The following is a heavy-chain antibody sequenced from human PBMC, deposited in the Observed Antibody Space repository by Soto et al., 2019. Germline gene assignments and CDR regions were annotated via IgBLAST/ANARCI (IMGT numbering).Heavy chain of an antibody. V-gene: IGHV3-23*01. J-gene: IGHJ6*02. CDR2: ISGSGGSI. CDR3: AKGGGYSLRYGMDV. D-gene: IGHD5-18*01. Sequence: EVQLLDSGGGLVQPGGALRLSCSASGFIFSSSAMNWVRQAPGKGLEWVSAISGSGGSICYADSVKGRFTISRDNSKTTLYLQMDSLRAEDTAVYYCAKGGGYSLRYGMDVWGQGTTVTVSS. CDR1: GFIFSSSA.